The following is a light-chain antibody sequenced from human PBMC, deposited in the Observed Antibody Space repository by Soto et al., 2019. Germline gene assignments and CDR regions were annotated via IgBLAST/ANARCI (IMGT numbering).Light chain of an antibody. J-gene: IGLJ2*01. CDR2: GVT. CDR1: NSDISGYNY. V-gene: IGLV2-14*01. CDR3: SSYTSVTIVV. Sequence: QSALTQPASVSGSPGQSITISCTGTNSDISGYNYVSWYRHHPGEAPKLMIYGVTNRPSGVSTRFSGSKSGNTASLTISGLQDEDEADYYCSSYTSVTIVVFGGGTKLTVL.